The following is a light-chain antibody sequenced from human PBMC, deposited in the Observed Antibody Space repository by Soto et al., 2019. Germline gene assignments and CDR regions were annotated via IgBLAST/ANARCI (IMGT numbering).Light chain of an antibody. CDR1: QGISTW. V-gene: IGKV1-12*01. J-gene: IGKJ2*01. CDR3: QHYNDYAYT. CDR2: TAS. Sequence: DIQMTQSPSSVSASVGDRVTITCRASQGISTWVAWYQQKPGKAPKLLIYTASSLQSGVPSRFSGSGSGTEVTLTISSLQPDDSATYYCQHYNDYAYTFGPGTNLEIK.